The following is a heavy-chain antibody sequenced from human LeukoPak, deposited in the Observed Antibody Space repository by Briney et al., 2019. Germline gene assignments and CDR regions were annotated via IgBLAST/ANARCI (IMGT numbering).Heavy chain of an antibody. D-gene: IGHD6-13*01. J-gene: IGHJ6*03. CDR2: IKQVGSEK. CDR3: ARRIAAATSDYYYYYMDV. Sequence: GGSLRLSCAASGFTFSSYWMSWVRQAPGKGLEWVANIKQVGSEKYYVDSVKGRFTISRDNAKNSLYLQMNSLRAEDTAVYYCARRIAAATSDYYYYYMDVWGKGTTVTVSS. CDR1: GFTFSSYW. V-gene: IGHV3-7*01.